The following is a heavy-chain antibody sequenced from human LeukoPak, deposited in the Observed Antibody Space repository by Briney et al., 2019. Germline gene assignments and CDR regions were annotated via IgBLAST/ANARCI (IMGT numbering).Heavy chain of an antibody. Sequence: PSETLSLTCTVSGGSISSYYWSWIRQPPGKGLEWIGYIYYSGSTNYNPSLKSRVTISVDTSKNQFSLKLSSVTAADTAVYYCARETDYYGSGSFWFDPWGQGTLVTVSS. J-gene: IGHJ5*02. CDR2: IYYSGST. V-gene: IGHV4-59*01. CDR1: GGSISSYY. CDR3: ARETDYYGSGSFWFDP. D-gene: IGHD3-10*01.